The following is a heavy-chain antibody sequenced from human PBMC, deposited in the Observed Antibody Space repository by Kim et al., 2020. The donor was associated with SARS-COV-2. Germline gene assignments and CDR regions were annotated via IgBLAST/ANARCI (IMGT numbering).Heavy chain of an antibody. Sequence: ADSMKGRFTNARNNAQTSRYLQMNSLRAEDTAVYYCARDGFGELLLFDYWGQGTLVTVSS. V-gene: IGHV3-11*04. D-gene: IGHD3-10*01. J-gene: IGHJ4*02. CDR3: ARDGFGELLLFDY.